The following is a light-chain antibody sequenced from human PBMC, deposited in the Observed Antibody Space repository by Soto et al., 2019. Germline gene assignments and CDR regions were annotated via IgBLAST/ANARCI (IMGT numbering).Light chain of an antibody. J-gene: IGLJ1*01. CDR1: SSNIGSNT. V-gene: IGLV1-44*01. Sequence: QSVLTQPPSASGTPGQRVTISCSGSSSNIGSNTVVWYQQFPGAAPKLLIYANSQRPSGVPDRFSGSKSGTSASLAISGLRSEDEADYYCAAWDDSLNGQVFGTGTKVTVL. CDR3: AAWDDSLNGQV. CDR2: ANS.